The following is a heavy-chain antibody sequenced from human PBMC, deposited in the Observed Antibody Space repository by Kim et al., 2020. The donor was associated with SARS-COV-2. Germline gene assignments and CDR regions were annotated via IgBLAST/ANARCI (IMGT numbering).Heavy chain of an antibody. Sequence: SETLSLTCTVSGGSISSYYWSWIRQPPGKGLEWIGYIYYSGSTNYNPSLKSRVTISVDTSKNQFSLKLSSVTAADTAVYYCARDRVVVAATDYYYGMDVWGQGTTVTVSS. CDR3: ARDRVVVAATDYYYGMDV. V-gene: IGHV4-59*01. D-gene: IGHD2-15*01. CDR2: IYYSGST. CDR1: GGSISSYY. J-gene: IGHJ6*02.